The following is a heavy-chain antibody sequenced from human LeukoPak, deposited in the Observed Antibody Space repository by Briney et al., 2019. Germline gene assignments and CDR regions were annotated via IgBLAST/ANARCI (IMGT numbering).Heavy chain of an antibody. CDR1: GYTLTELS. CDR2: FDPEDGET. Sequence: ASVKVSCKVSGYTLTELSMHWVRQAPGKGLEWMGGFDPEDGETIYAQKFQGRVTMTEDTSTDTAYMELSSLRSEDTAVYYCATINLPYGGYAVTPRGYGMDVWGQGTTVTVSS. D-gene: IGHD4-17*01. V-gene: IGHV1-24*01. J-gene: IGHJ6*02. CDR3: ATINLPYGGYAVTPRGYGMDV.